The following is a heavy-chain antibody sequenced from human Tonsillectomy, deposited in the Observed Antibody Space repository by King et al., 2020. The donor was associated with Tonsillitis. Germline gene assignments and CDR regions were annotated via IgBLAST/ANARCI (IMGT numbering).Heavy chain of an antibody. CDR1: GFTFDDYA. CDR3: ARARRKITSARPVDS. V-gene: IGHV3-9*01. D-gene: IGHD6-6*01. CDR2: IAWNSGII. J-gene: IGHJ4*02. Sequence: VQLVESGGGLVQPDRSLRLSCGASGFTFDDYAMHWVRQAPGKGLEWVSGIAWNSGIIGYADSVKGRDTISRANAKNALYLEMNTLRPEDTALYDCARARRKITSARPVDSWGQGTLVTVSS.